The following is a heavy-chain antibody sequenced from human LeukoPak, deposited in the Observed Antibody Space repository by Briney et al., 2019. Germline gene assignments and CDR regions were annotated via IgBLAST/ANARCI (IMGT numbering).Heavy chain of an antibody. CDR1: GFTFSSYS. J-gene: IGHJ3*02. V-gene: IGHV3-48*04. CDR2: ISSSGSTI. Sequence: GGSLRLSCAASGFTFSSYSMNWVRQAPGKGLEWVSYISSSGSTIYYADSVKGRFTISRDNAKNSLYLQMNSLRAEDTAVYYCARDNMIVVPQAFDIWGQGTMVTVSS. D-gene: IGHD3-22*01. CDR3: ARDNMIVVPQAFDI.